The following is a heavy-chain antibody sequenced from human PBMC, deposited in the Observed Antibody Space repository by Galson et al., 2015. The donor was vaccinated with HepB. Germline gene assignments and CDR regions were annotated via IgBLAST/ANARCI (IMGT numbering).Heavy chain of an antibody. Sequence: SLRLSCAASGFTFSNSWMHWVRQTPGKGLVWVSRINTDGSSATYADSVKGRLTISRDNAKNTLYLQMNSLRAEDTAVYYCISSYWGAPNYWGQGTLVTVSS. J-gene: IGHJ4*02. CDR1: GFTFSNSW. CDR2: INTDGSSA. D-gene: IGHD3-10*01. V-gene: IGHV3-74*01. CDR3: ISSYWGAPNY.